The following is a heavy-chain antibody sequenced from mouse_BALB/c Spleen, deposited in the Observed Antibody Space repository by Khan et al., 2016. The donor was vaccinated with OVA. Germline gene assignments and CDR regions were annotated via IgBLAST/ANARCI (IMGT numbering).Heavy chain of an antibody. Sequence: QVQLQQPGAELVKPGASVKLSCKASGYTFTSYYMYWVKQRPGQGFEWIGGIKPSNGGTNFNEKFKSKATLTVDKSSSTAYMQLSSLTTADSAVFCCTRGWAGATMLSWFAYWGQGTLVTVSA. CDR1: GYTFTSYY. CDR2: IKPSNGGT. CDR3: TRGWAGATMLSWFAY. J-gene: IGHJ3*01. V-gene: IGHV1S81*02. D-gene: IGHD2-1*01.